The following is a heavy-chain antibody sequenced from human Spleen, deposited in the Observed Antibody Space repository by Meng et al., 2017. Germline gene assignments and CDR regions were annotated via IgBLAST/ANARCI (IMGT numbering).Heavy chain of an antibody. V-gene: IGHV5-51*01. CDR1: VYTFTTYW. CDR2: IYPGDSET. J-gene: IGHJ4*02. CDR3: ARRGVTNFDS. D-gene: IGHD2-21*02. Sequence: GESLKISCKASVYTFTTYWIAWVRQMPGKGLEWMGIIYPGDSETRYSPSFQGQVTISVDKSISTAYLQWSSLKASDTAMYYCARRGVTNFDSWGQGTLVTVSS.